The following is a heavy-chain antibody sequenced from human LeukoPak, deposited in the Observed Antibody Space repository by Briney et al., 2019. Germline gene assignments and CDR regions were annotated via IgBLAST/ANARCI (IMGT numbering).Heavy chain of an antibody. Sequence: SETLSLTCTVSGGSISSSSYYWGWIRQPPGKGLEWIGSIYYSGSTYYNPSLKSRVTISVDTSKNQFSLKLSSVTAADTAVYYCARLYYSSSWRTKQKNVDYWGQGTLVTVSS. V-gene: IGHV4-39*01. D-gene: IGHD6-13*01. J-gene: IGHJ4*02. CDR1: GGSISSSSYY. CDR2: IYYSGST. CDR3: ARLYYSSSWRTKQKNVDY.